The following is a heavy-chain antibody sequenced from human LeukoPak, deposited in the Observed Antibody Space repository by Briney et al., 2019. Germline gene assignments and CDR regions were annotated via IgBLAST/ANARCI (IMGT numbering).Heavy chain of an antibody. Sequence: PSETLSLTCTVSGVSISSSNYYWGWIRQPPGKGLEWIASMYYSGRTDYNPSLKSRVSVSVDTSKNQLSLKLYSVTAADTAMYYCARHLSGTAMAHYFDYWGQGTVVTVSS. J-gene: IGHJ4*02. CDR3: ARHLSGTAMAHYFDY. CDR2: MYYSGRT. CDR1: GVSISSSNYY. V-gene: IGHV4-39*01. D-gene: IGHD2-2*01.